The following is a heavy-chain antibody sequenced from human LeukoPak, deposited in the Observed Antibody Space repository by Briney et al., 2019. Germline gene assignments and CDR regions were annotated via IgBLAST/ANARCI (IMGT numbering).Heavy chain of an antibody. D-gene: IGHD1-14*01. CDR1: GFTFSSYV. CDR2: IRYDGSNK. V-gene: IGHV3-30*02. J-gene: IGHJ4*02. Sequence: GGSLRHSCAAYGFTFSSYVMLCVRQAPGRGLVEWAFIRYDGSNKYYADSEKGRLTISRDNSKTTLYLQMNSLRAEDTAVYYCAKGLAEQFIEGLDYWGQGSMVTVSS. CDR3: AKGLAEQFIEGLDY.